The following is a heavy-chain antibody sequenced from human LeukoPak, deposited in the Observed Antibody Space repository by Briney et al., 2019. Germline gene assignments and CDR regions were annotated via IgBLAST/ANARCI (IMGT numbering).Heavy chain of an antibody. CDR1: GYTYTGYY. CDR2: INPNSGDT. Sequence: ASVKVSCKASGYTYTGYYMHWVRQAPGQGLEWMGWINPNSGDTKYSQKFQGRVTMTRDTSISTAYMELSRLRSDDTAVYYCATQRGSCLWGTDFDYWGQGTLVTVSS. J-gene: IGHJ4*02. D-gene: IGHD3-16*01. V-gene: IGHV1-2*02. CDR3: ATQRGSCLWGTDFDY.